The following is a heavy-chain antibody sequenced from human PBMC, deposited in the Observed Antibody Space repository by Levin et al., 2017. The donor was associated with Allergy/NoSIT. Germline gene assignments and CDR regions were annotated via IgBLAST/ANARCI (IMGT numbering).Heavy chain of an antibody. CDR3: ARDHSPFALYDYGDYGDY. J-gene: IGHJ4*02. V-gene: IGHV1-2*06. CDR1: GYTFTGYY. CDR2: INPNSGGT. D-gene: IGHD4-17*01. Sequence: ASVKVSCKASGYTFTGYYMHWVRQAPGQGLEWMGRINPNSGGTNYAQKFQGRVTMTRDTSISTAYMELSRLRSDDTAVYYCARDHSPFALYDYGDYGDYWGQGTLVTVSS.